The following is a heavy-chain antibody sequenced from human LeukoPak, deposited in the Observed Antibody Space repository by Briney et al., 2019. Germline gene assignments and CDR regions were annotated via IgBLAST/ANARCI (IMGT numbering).Heavy chain of an antibody. CDR3: ARLRPSYTYSYADF. J-gene: IGHJ4*02. V-gene: IGHV4-59*12. CDR1: GGSISSYY. CDR2: IYYSGNT. Sequence: SSETLSLTCTVTGGSISSYYWSWIRQPPGKGLEGIGHIYYSGNTNYNPSLKSRVTISIDTSKNQFSLKLSSVTAADTAVYYCARLRPSYTYSYADFWGQGTLVTVSS. D-gene: IGHD5-18*01.